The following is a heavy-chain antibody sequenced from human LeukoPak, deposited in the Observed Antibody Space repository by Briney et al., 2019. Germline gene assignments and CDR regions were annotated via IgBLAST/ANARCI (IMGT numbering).Heavy chain of an antibody. V-gene: IGHV4-31*03. CDR1: GGSISSGGYY. J-gene: IGHJ2*01. CDR2: IYYSGST. Sequence: SQTLSLTCTVSGGSISSGGYYWSWIRQHPGKGLEWIGYIYYSGSTYYNPSLHSRVTISKDTSKNQFSLKLSSVTAADTAVYYCARRAPSAGYFDLWGRGTLVTVSS. CDR3: ARRAPSAGYFDL.